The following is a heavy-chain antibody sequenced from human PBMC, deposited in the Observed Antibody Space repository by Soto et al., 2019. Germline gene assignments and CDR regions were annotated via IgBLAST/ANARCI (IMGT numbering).Heavy chain of an antibody. CDR2: ISGSGGST. Sequence: GGSLRLSCAASGFTFSSYAMSWVRQAPGKGLEWVSAISGSGGSTYYADSVKGRFTISRDNSKNTLYLKMNSLRAEDTAVYYCAKDLRYYYDSSGYYTFDYWGQGTLVTVSS. J-gene: IGHJ4*02. V-gene: IGHV3-23*01. D-gene: IGHD3-22*01. CDR1: GFTFSSYA. CDR3: AKDLRYYYDSSGYYTFDY.